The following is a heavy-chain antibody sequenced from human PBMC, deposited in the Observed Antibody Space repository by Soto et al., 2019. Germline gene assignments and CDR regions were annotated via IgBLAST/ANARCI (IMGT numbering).Heavy chain of an antibody. CDR2: IHYSGST. V-gene: IGHV4-59*01. J-gene: IGHJ5*02. CDR3: ARATLCSGGSCYRFDP. D-gene: IGHD2-15*01. CDR1: GDSIGSYF. Sequence: SSETLSLTCTVSGDSIGSYFWSWIRQAPGKGLEWIAYIHYSGSTKSNPSLKSRVTISVDTSKNQFSLNLSSVTAADTAMYYCARATLCSGGSCYRFDPWGQGTLVTVSS.